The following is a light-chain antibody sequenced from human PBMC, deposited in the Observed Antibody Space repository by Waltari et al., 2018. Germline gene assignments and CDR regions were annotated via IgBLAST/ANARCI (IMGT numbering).Light chain of an antibody. CDR2: WAS. V-gene: IGKV4-1*01. CDR3: QQYYSTPPLT. J-gene: IGKJ4*01. CDR1: QSVLYSSNNKNY. Sequence: DIVMTQSPDSLAVSLGEWATNNCKSSQSVLYSSNNKNYLAWYQQKPGQPPRLLIYWASTRESGVPDRFSGSGSETDFTLTISSLQAEDVAVYYCQQYYSTPPLTFGGGTKVEIK.